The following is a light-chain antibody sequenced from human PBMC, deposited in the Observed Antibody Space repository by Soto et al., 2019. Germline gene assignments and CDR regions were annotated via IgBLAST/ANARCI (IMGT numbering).Light chain of an antibody. V-gene: IGKV1-39*01. CDR2: AAS. Sequence: DIPMTQSPSSLSASVGDRVTITCRASQSISNYLNWYQQKPGKAPKFLIYAASNLQSGVPSRFSGSGSGTDFNLTISSLEPEDFATYYCQQSYSNPYTFGQGTKLEIK. J-gene: IGKJ2*01. CDR1: QSISNY. CDR3: QQSYSNPYT.